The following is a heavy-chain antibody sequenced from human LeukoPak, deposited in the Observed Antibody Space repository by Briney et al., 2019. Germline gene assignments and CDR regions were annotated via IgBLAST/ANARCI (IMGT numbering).Heavy chain of an antibody. CDR1: GYTFTGYY. D-gene: IGHD3-22*01. J-gene: IGHJ4*02. CDR3: ANAPTSPYYYDSSGYYPLSGFDY. V-gene: IGHV1-2*02. CDR2: INPNSGGT. Sequence: ASVKVSCKASGYTFTGYYMHWVRQAPGQGLEWMGWINPNSGGTNYAQKFQGRVTMTRDTSISTAYMELSRLRSDDTAVYYCANAPTSPYYYDSSGYYPLSGFDYWGQGTLVTVSS.